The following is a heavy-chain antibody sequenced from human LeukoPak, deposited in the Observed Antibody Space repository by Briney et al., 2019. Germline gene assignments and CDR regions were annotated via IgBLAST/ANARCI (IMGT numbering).Heavy chain of an antibody. CDR3: ARLRQSEWRMSHRGIYGMDV. J-gene: IGHJ6*02. D-gene: IGHD3-16*01. CDR1: GGSISSYY. Sequence: SETLSLTCTVSGGSISSYYWSWIRQPPGKGLEWIGYIYYSGSTNYNPSLKSRVTISVDTSKNQFSLKLSSVTAADTAVYYCARLRQSEWRMSHRGIYGMDVWGQGTTVTVSS. CDR2: IYYSGST. V-gene: IGHV4-59*08.